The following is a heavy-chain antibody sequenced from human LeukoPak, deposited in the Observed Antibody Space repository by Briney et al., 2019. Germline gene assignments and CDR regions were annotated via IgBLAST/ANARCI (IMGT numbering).Heavy chain of an antibody. Sequence: AGGSLRLSCAAYGFTFSDYYMTWIRQAPGQWLEWVSYIGSSSSVTYYGDSVKGRFTISRNNAKNSLYQEMNSLRPYDTAVYYSARDPRALGYWRSDNCYKNGGVYNWFDPWGQGTLVTVSS. CDR1: GFTFSDYY. J-gene: IGHJ5*02. CDR3: ARDPRALGYWRSDNCYKNGGVYNWFDP. CDR2: IGSSSSVT. V-gene: IGHV3-11*05. D-gene: IGHD2-2*02.